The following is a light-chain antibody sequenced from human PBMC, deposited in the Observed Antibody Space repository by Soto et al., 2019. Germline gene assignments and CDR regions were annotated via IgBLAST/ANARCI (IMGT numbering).Light chain of an antibody. CDR1: QSVSSY. CDR2: GAY. Sequence: ENVLTQSPGTLSLSPGERATLSCRASQSVSSYLAWYQKKPGQPPRLLIYGAYNRPTGIPDRFTGSGSGTDFTLTMSRLQPEDLAVYSCQQYGTSPRTFGPWTKVEIK. CDR3: QQYGTSPRT. V-gene: IGKV3-20*01. J-gene: IGKJ2*01.